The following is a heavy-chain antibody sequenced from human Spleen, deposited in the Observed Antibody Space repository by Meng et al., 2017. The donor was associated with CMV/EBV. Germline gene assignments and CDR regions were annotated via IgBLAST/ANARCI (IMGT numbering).Heavy chain of an antibody. CDR1: GYTFGGHF. J-gene: IGHJ4*02. V-gene: IGHV1-2*02. CDR2: IRPNTGAT. D-gene: IGHD7-27*01. CDR3: ARDDNWGPDY. Sequence: ASVKVSCKASGYTFGGHFMHWVRQAPGQGLEWMGWIRPNTGATNHAQSFQGRLTMTGDTSIRTVYMELSSLRSDDTAIYYCARDDNWGPDYWGQGTLVTVSS.